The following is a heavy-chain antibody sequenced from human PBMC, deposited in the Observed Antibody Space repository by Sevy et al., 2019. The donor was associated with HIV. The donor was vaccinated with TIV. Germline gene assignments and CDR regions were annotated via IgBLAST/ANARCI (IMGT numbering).Heavy chain of an antibody. CDR1: GFNVRSFS. Sequence: GGSLRLSCSASGFNVRSFSMHWVRQAPGKGVEWVAAILYNVRTEEYADSVRGRFTISRDNSKNTVNLEMNSLRVEDTALYFCARDSARVIVPTAGFDSWGQGVLVTVSS. J-gene: IGHJ5*01. V-gene: IGHV3-33*01. CDR3: ARDSARVIVPTAGFDS. D-gene: IGHD2-21*01. CDR2: ILYNVRTE.